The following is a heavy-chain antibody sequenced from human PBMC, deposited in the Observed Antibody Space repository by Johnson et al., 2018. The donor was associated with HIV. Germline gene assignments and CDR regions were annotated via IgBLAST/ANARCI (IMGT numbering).Heavy chain of an antibody. V-gene: IGHV3-9*01. CDR3: AKDHAAAEGSEGAFDI. CDR2: ISWNSGSI. Sequence: VQLVESGGGVVQPGRSLRLSCAASGFTFSSYAMHWVRQAPGKGLEWVPGISWNSGSIGDAASVKGRFTISRDNAKNSLYLQMNSLRAEDTALYYCAKDHAAAEGSEGAFDIWGQGTMVTVSS. J-gene: IGHJ3*02. CDR1: GFTFSSYA. D-gene: IGHD6-13*01.